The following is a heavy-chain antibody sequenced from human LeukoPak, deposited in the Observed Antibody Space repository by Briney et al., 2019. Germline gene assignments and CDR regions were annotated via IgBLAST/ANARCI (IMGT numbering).Heavy chain of an antibody. D-gene: IGHD1-26*01. Sequence: GGSLRLSCAASAFSLNAYNMNWVRQAPGEGLEWVSSISYTGTYIYYADSVKGRFTISRDNAQNSLYLQMNSLRAEDTAIYYCVRDRGTYRPIDYWGQGTLVTVSS. CDR3: VRDRGTYRPIDY. J-gene: IGHJ4*02. V-gene: IGHV3-21*04. CDR2: ISYTGTYI. CDR1: AFSLNAYN.